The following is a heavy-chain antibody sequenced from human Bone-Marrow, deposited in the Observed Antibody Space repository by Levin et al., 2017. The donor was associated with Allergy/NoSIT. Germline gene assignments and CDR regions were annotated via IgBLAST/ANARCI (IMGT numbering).Heavy chain of an antibody. CDR3: GRNSASTLGWSMDG. Sequence: GGSLRLSCAASGFNFEVYGIHWVRQAPGKGLEWVSIISYDGSEKYFADSVKGRFTISRDNAKNPVSLQMTSLRNEDTALYYCGRNSASTLGWSMDGWGQGTMVTVSS. D-gene: IGHD3-10*01. J-gene: IGHJ6*02. V-gene: IGHV3-30*03. CDR2: ISYDGSEK. CDR1: GFNFEVYG.